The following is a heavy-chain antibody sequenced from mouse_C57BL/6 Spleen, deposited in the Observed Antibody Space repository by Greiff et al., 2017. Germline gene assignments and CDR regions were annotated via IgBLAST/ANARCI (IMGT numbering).Heavy chain of an antibody. J-gene: IGHJ2*01. CDR2: INPNNGGT. CDR1: GYTFTDYY. CDR3: ARQFDY. V-gene: IGHV1-26*01. Sequence: VQLQQSGPELVKPGASVKISCKASGYTFTDYYMNWVKQSHGKSLEWIGDINPNNGGTSYNQKFKGKATLTVDKSSSTAYMELRSLTSEDSAFYYCARQFDYWGQGTTLTVSS.